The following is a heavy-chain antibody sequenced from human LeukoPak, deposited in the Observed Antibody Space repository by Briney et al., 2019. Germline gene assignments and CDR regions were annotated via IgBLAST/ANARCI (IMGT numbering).Heavy chain of an antibody. D-gene: IGHD1-14*01. Sequence: SETLSLTCTVSGASISSYYWSWIRQPAGKGLEWIGRVYSIGSTNYNPSLKSRVTMSEDTSKNQFSLKLRSVTAADTAVYYCARDPDGYNWFDSWGQGTQVTVST. J-gene: IGHJ5*01. V-gene: IGHV4-4*07. CDR3: ARDPDGYNWFDS. CDR1: GASISSYY. CDR2: VYSIGST.